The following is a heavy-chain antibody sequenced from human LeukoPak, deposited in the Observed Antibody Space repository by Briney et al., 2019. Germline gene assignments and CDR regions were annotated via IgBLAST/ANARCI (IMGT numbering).Heavy chain of an antibody. CDR1: GFTFSSYA. J-gene: IGHJ6*03. Sequence: PGGSLRLSCAASGFTFSSYAMSWVRQAPGKGLEWVSAISGSGGSTYYADSVKGRFTISRDNSKNTLYLQMNNLRAEDTAVYYCAKPGHDFWSGYPPNYYYYMDVWGKGTTVTVSS. CDR2: ISGSGGST. CDR3: AKPGHDFWSGYPPNYYYYMDV. V-gene: IGHV3-23*01. D-gene: IGHD3-3*01.